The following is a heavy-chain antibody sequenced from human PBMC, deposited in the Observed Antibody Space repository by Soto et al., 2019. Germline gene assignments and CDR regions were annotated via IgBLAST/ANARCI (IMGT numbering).Heavy chain of an antibody. CDR2: IYYSGGT. J-gene: IGHJ6*02. V-gene: IGHV4-31*11. CDR1: GGSISSGGYY. D-gene: IGHD4-17*01. CDR3: ARQLTTVTTVWGYYYYYGMDV. Sequence: PSETLSLTCAVSGGSISSGGYYWSWIRQHPGKGLEWIGYIYYSGGTYYSPSFQGQVTISADKSISTAYLQWSSLKASDTAMYYCARQLTTVTTVWGYYYYYGMDVWGQGTTVTVSS.